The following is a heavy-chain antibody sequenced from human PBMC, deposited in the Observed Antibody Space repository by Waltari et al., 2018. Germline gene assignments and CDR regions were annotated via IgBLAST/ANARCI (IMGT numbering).Heavy chain of an antibody. J-gene: IGHJ4*02. CDR3: ARDLMRGSYYPLDY. CDR1: GGTFSSYA. Sequence: QVQLVQSGAEVKKPGSSVKVSCKASGGTFSSYAISWVRQAPGQGLEWMGGSIPILGIANDAQKFQGRVTITADESTSTADMELSSLRSEDTAVYYCARDLMRGSYYPLDYWGQGTLVTVSS. CDR2: SIPILGIA. D-gene: IGHD1-26*01. V-gene: IGHV1-69*04.